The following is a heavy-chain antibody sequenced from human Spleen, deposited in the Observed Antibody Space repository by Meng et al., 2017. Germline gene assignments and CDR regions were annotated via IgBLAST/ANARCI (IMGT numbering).Heavy chain of an antibody. Sequence: QVHRQQVGAGLLKPSETLSLTCVVSGGSFSDYYWSWIRQPPGKGLEWIGEINHSGSTNYNPSLESRATISVDTSQNNLSLKLSSVTAADSAVYYCARGPTTMAHDFDYWGQGTLVTVSS. J-gene: IGHJ4*02. CDR2: INHSGST. V-gene: IGHV4-34*01. D-gene: IGHD4-11*01. CDR1: GGSFSDYY. CDR3: ARGPTTMAHDFDY.